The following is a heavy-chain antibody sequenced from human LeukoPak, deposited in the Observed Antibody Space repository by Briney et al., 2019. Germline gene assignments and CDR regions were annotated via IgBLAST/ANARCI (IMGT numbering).Heavy chain of an antibody. CDR1: AFIFNNAW. CDR3: TTFPRRGDY. Sequence: GGSLRLSCATSAFIFNNAWMSWVRQAPGKGLEWVGRIKSKTDGGTTDYAAPVKGRFAISRDDSKNTLYLQMNSLKTEDTAVYYCTTFPRRGDYWGQGTLVTVSS. D-gene: IGHD3-16*01. CDR2: IKSKTDGGTT. J-gene: IGHJ4*02. V-gene: IGHV3-15*01.